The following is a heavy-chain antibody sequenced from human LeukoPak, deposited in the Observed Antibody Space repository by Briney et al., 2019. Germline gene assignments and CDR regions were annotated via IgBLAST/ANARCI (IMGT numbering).Heavy chain of an antibody. Sequence: GGSLRLSCTASGFTFSSYSMNWVRQAPGKGLEWVSYITGSSSRIYYADSVKGRFTISRDNAKNSLYLQMTSLRAEDTAVYYCARDPNALDFWGQGTLVTVSS. CDR3: ARDPNALDF. J-gene: IGHJ4*02. CDR2: ITGSSSRI. CDR1: GFTFSSYS. V-gene: IGHV3-48*01.